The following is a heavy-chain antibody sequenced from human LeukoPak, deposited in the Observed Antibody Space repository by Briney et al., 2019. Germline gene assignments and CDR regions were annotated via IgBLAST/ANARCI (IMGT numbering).Heavy chain of an antibody. CDR3: AKMEGQRLYDYCMDV. Sequence: GGSLRLSCAASGFAFSNFAMSWVRQALGKGLEWVSAMSGRGYYTYYVESVKGRFTISRDNSKNTLYLHMNSLRADDTAVYYCAKMEGQRLYDYCMDVWGRGTTVTVSS. CDR2: MSGRGYYT. J-gene: IGHJ6*03. V-gene: IGHV3-23*01. D-gene: IGHD3-3*01. CDR1: GFAFSNFA.